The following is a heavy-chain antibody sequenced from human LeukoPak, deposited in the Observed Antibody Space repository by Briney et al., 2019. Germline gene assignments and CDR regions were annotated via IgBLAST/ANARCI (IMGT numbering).Heavy chain of an antibody. J-gene: IGHJ6*03. CDR3: ARGGVGSYMDV. V-gene: IGHV4-38-2*02. CDR1: GYSISSDYY. CDR2: IYHTGTT. Sequence: SETLSLTCTVSGYSISSDYYWGWIRQPPGKGLEWVGSIYHTGTTYYNPSLKSRVTISVDTSKNQFSLKLSSVTATDTAVYYCARGGVGSYMDVWGKGTTVTVSS. D-gene: IGHD3-10*01.